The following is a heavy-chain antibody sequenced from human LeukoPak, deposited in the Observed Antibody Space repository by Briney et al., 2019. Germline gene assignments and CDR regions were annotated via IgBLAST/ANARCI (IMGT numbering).Heavy chain of an antibody. D-gene: IGHD3-10*01. CDR3: ARDLHNGGEYYFDY. J-gene: IGHJ4*02. V-gene: IGHV3-48*01. Sequence: GGPLRLSCAASGFTFSSYSMNWVPQAPGKGLEWVSYISSSSSTIYYADSVKGRFTISRDNAKNSLYLQMNSLRAEDTAVYYCARDLHNGGEYYFDYWGQGTLVTVSS. CDR1: GFTFSSYS. CDR2: ISSSSSTI.